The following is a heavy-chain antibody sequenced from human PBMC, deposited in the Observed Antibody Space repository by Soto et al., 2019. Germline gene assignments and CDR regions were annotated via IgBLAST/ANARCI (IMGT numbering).Heavy chain of an antibody. CDR2: INKDGGTT. CDR3: AKDLNWYGMDV. J-gene: IGHJ6*02. Sequence: EVQLLESGGGLVQPGESLRLSCAASGFTFSDYFMNWVRQAPGKRLEWVSGINKDGGTTQNADFVRGRFTISRDNSRNALYLQINSVRAEDTALYYCAKDLNWYGMDVWGQGTTVTVS. D-gene: IGHD1-20*01. CDR1: GFTFSDYF. V-gene: IGHV3-23*01.